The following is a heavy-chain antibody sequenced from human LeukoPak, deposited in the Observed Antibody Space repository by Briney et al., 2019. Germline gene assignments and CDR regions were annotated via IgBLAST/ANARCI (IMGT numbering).Heavy chain of an antibody. CDR1: GGSISSYY. D-gene: IGHD6-13*01. CDR3: ARGGSSSWYH. CDR2: IYYSGST. V-gene: IGHV4-59*01. J-gene: IGHJ4*02. Sequence: KPSETLSLTCTVSGGSISSYYWSWIRKPPGKGLEWIGYIYYSGSTNYNPSLKSRATISVDTSKNQFSLKLSSVTAADTAVYYCARGGSSSWYHWGQGTLVTVSS.